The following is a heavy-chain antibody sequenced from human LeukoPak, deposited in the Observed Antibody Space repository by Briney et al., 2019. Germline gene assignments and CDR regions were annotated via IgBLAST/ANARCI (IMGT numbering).Heavy chain of an antibody. CDR2: IYPGDSDT. V-gene: IGHV5-51*01. D-gene: IGHD3-9*01. J-gene: IGHJ4*02. CDR3: ARHVAHYYDILTGYSIDY. Sequence: GGSLKISCKGSGYSFTSYWIGWVRQMPGKGLEWMGIIYPGDSDTRYSPSFQGQVTISADKSISTAYLQWSSLKASDTAMYYCARHVAHYYDILTGYSIDYWGQGTLVTVSS. CDR1: GYSFTSYW.